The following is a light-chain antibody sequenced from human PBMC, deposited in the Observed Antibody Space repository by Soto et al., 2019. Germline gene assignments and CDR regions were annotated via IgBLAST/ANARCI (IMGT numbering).Light chain of an antibody. CDR1: SSDVGGYNY. CDR3: SSYRV. J-gene: IGLJ1*01. Sequence: QSVLTQPPSASGSPGQSVTISCTGTSSDVGGYNYVSWYQQHPGKAPKLMIYEVSKRPSGVPDRFSGSKFGNTASLTVSGLLAEDEADYYCSSYRVFGTGTKLTVL. CDR2: EVS. V-gene: IGLV2-8*01.